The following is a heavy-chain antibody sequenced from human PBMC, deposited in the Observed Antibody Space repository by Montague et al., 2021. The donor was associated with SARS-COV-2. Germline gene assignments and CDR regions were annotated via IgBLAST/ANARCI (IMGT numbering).Heavy chain of an antibody. V-gene: IGHV4-34*01. CDR3: AGGGGVKRILLGRVVVNSSGIFDS. D-gene: IGHD2-15*01. J-gene: IGHJ4*02. CDR2: INHSGNT. CDR1: GGSFSDYH. Sequence: SETLSLTCAVYGGSFSDYHCSWIRQPPGQGLEWIGEINHSGNTNYNPSLNSQGTISVDTSRMQFSLELTSVTAADTASYFCAGGGGVKRILLGRVVVNSSGIFDSWGQGAPVTVSS.